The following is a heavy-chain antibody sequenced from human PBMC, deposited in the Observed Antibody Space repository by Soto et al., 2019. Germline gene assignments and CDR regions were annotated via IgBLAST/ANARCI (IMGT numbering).Heavy chain of an antibody. V-gene: IGHV1-18*04. D-gene: IGHD2-15*01. CDR2: ISPSNGDT. CDR1: GYTFTTYG. Sequence: ASVKVSCKASGYTFTTYGFNWVRQAPGQGLEWMGWISPSNGDTNYAQKFRGRVTLTTDTSTSTAYMELRSLTSDDTAVYYCARTPRAQMIVLEAATRFDYWGQGTLVTVSS. J-gene: IGHJ4*02. CDR3: ARTPRAQMIVLEAATRFDY.